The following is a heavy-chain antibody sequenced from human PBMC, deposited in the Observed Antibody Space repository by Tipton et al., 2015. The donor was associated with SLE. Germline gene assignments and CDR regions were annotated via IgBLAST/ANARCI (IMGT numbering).Heavy chain of an antibody. CDR2: IWYDGSNK. V-gene: IGHV3-33*01. Sequence: SLRLSCAASGFTFSSYGMHWVRQAPGKGLEWVAVIWYDGSNKYYADSVKGRFTISRDNSKNTLYLQMNSLRAEDTAVYYCAILGGRCDAFDSWGQGTLVPVSS. J-gene: IGHJ3*02. CDR1: GFTFSSYG. D-gene: IGHD3-16*01. CDR3: AILGGRCDAFDS.